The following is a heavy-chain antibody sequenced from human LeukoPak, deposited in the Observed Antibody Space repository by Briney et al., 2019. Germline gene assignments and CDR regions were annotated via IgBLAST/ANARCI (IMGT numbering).Heavy chain of an antibody. CDR2: IWYDGSNK. D-gene: IGHD3-22*01. CDR3: AKEPYDSSGYYFFSTDY. CDR1: GFTFSSYG. Sequence: GGSLRLSCAASGFTFSSYGMHWVRQAQGKGLEWVAVIWYDGSNKYYADSVKGRFTISRDNSKNTLYLQMNSLRAEDTAVYYCAKEPYDSSGYYFFSTDYWGQGTLVTVSS. V-gene: IGHV3-33*06. J-gene: IGHJ4*02.